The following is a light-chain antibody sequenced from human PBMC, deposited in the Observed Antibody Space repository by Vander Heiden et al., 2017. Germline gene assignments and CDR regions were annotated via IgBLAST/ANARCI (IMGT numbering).Light chain of an antibody. CDR1: RDISSY. CDR3: QQSYSALGT. CDR2: AAS. J-gene: IGKJ1*01. Sequence: DIQMTQSPSSLSASVGDSVTITCRASRDISSYLNWYHQKPGEAPRLLIDAASILQSGVPSRFSGSGSGADYTLTIGSLQPEDSATYYCQQSYSALGTFGQGTKVEIK. V-gene: IGKV1-39*01.